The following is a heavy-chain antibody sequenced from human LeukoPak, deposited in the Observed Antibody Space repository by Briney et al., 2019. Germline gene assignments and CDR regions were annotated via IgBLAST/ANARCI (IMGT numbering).Heavy chain of an antibody. CDR1: GFTFSSYA. CDR3: ARVSY. Sequence: GGSLRLSCAASGFTFSSYAMSWVRQAPGKGLESVATIKEDGSEKYYVDSVKGRFTISRDNAKNSLYLQMNSLRVEDTAVYYCARVSYWGQGTLVTVSS. CDR2: IKEDGSEK. V-gene: IGHV3-7*04. J-gene: IGHJ4*02.